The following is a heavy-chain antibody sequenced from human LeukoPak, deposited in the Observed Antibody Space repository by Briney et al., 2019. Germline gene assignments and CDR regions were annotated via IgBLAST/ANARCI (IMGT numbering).Heavy chain of an antibody. CDR2: INSGGST. D-gene: IGHD6-13*01. V-gene: IGHV4-39*01. CDR1: SGSICGSGYY. J-gene: IGHJ3*02. CDR3: ARQRAADAFDI. Sequence: SETLSLTCTVSSGSICGSGYYWGWIRQSPGKGLEWVGVINSGGSTYYNPSLKGRLSISVDTSNNQFSLKLSSVTDADTAVYYCARQRAADAFDIWGQGTLVIV.